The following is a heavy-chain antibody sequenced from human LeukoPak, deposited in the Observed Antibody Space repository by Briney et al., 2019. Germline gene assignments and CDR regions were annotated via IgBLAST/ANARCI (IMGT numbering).Heavy chain of an antibody. J-gene: IGHJ6*02. CDR1: GFTFSSYA. CDR2: ISYDGSNK. Sequence: PGRSLRLSCAASGFTFSSYAMHWFRQAPGKGLEWVAVISYDGSNKYYADSVKGRFTISRDNSKNTLYLQMNSLRAEDTAVYYCARVGNYGSETTGMDVWGQGTTVTVSS. D-gene: IGHD3-10*01. V-gene: IGHV3-30*04. CDR3: ARVGNYGSETTGMDV.